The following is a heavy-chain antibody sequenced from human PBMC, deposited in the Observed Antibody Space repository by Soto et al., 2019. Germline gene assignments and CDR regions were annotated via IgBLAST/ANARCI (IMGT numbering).Heavy chain of an antibody. CDR2: VYYTGNN. J-gene: IGHJ4*02. V-gene: IGHV4-59*01. CDR3: ARASGTYYDRHFDY. D-gene: IGHD3-10*01. CDR1: RGSIGSYY. Sequence: LSLTCAVSRGSIGSYYWNWIRQPPGKGLEWIGYVYYTGNNDYNPSLRSRVTISVDTSKNQFSLRLSSVTAADTAIYYCARASGTYYDRHFDYWGQGALVTVSS.